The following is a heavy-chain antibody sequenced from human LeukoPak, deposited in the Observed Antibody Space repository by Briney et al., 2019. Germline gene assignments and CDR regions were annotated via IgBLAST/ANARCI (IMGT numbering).Heavy chain of an antibody. J-gene: IGHJ4*02. Sequence: ASVKVSCKASGYTFTIYGISRVRQAPGQGVEWMGWISAYNGNTNYAQKFQGRVTMTRDTSISTAYMELSRLRSDDTAVYYCARSSSWYYFDYWGQGTLVTVSS. V-gene: IGHV1-18*01. CDR3: ARSSSWYYFDY. D-gene: IGHD6-13*01. CDR1: GYTFTIYG. CDR2: ISAYNGNT.